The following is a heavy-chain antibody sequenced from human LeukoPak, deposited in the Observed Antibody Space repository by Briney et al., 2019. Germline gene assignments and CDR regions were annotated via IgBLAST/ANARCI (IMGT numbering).Heavy chain of an antibody. V-gene: IGHV4-4*07. D-gene: IGHD1-26*01. J-gene: IGHJ6*03. CDR1: GGSISTYY. Sequence: SETLSLTCAVSGGSISTYYWTWIRQPAGKGLEWVGRIYTDGRTWFNPSLKSRLTMSIDTSRNQFSVRLSSVTAADTAMYYCARGGNYVPAHYHHYTYMDVWGKGTTVTVSS. CDR2: IYTDGRT. CDR3: ARGGNYVPAHYHHYTYMDV.